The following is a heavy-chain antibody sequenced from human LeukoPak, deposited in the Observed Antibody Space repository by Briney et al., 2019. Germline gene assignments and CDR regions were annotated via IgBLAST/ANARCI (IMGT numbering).Heavy chain of an antibody. CDR2: IRYDGSNK. V-gene: IGHV3-30*02. J-gene: IGHJ3*02. D-gene: IGHD3-22*01. Sequence: GGSLRLSCAASGFTFSSYDMHWVRQAPGKGLEWVAFIRYDGSNKYYAESVKGRFTISRDNSQNTLYLQMNNLRTEDTGVYYCARPLDYFDSSGHYYNRNAFDMWGQGTLVTVSS. CDR1: GFTFSSYD. CDR3: ARPLDYFDSSGHYYNRNAFDM.